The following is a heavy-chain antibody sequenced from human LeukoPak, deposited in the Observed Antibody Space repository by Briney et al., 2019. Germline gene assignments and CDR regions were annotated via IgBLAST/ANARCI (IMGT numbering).Heavy chain of an antibody. CDR3: ARLWQGTEPADGAFDI. V-gene: IGHV5-51*01. CDR2: IYPVDADT. CDR1: GYSSTNYW. J-gene: IGHJ3*02. D-gene: IGHD1-14*01. Sequence: GEPLKSSCQGSGYSSTNYWSGWLRQVPGKGLEWMGIIYPVDADTKYGPSLQGHATISAANSIDTAYLQWSSRRASDTGMYYCARLWQGTEPADGAFDIWGQGNWVTVSS.